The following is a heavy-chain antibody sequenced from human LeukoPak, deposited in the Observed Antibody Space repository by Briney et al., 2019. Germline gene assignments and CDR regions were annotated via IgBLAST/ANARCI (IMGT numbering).Heavy chain of an antibody. Sequence: GGSLRLSRAASGFTSSTYWMSWVRQAPGKGMEWVASIKQDGSETYYVDSVKGRFTLSRDNAKNSLYLQMNSLRADDTAVYYCARDRDSRWDFDLWGRGTLVTVSS. J-gene: IGHJ2*01. V-gene: IGHV3-7*01. D-gene: IGHD3-22*01. CDR3: ARDRDSRWDFDL. CDR2: IKQDGSET. CDR1: GFTSSTYW.